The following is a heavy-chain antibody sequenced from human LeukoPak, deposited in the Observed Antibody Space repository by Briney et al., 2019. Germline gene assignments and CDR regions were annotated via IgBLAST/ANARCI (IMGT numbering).Heavy chain of an antibody. CDR2: INGTGSTT. Sequence: QSGGSLRLSCAASGFTFSIYSMNWVRQAPGKGLEWVAAINGTGSTTYHADSVKGRFTISRDNSKNTLYLQMNSLRSEDTATYYCCDGMDVWGQGTTVAVSS. V-gene: IGHV3-23*01. CDR1: GFTFSIYS. CDR3: CDGMDV. J-gene: IGHJ6*02.